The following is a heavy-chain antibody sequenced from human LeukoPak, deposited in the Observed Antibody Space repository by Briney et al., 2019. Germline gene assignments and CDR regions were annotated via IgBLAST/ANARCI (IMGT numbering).Heavy chain of an antibody. Sequence: GVSVKVSCKASGYTFTSYDINWVRQATGQGLEWMGWMNPNSGNTGYAQKFQGRVTITRNTSISTAYMELSSLRSEDTAVYYCARGSCSSTSCYTNYYYYYMDVWGKGTTVTVSS. D-gene: IGHD2-2*02. J-gene: IGHJ6*03. V-gene: IGHV1-8*03. CDR1: GYTFTSYD. CDR3: ARGSCSSTSCYTNYYYYYMDV. CDR2: MNPNSGNT.